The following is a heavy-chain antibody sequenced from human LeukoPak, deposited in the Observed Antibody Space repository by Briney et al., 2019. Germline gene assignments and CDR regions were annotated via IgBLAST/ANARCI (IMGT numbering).Heavy chain of an antibody. CDR1: GFTFSSYW. J-gene: IGHJ4*02. Sequence: PGGSLRLSCAASGFTFSSYWMHWVRQGPGKGLVWVSRINSDASVTEYADSVKGRFTISRDNSKNTLYLQMHSLRAEDTAVYYCVKDYATIAAAANPLFDYWGQGALVTVSS. D-gene: IGHD6-13*01. CDR3: VKDYATIAAAANPLFDY. CDR2: INSDASVT. V-gene: IGHV3-74*03.